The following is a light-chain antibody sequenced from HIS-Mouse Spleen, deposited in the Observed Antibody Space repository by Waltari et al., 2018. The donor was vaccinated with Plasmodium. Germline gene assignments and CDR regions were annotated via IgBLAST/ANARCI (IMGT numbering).Light chain of an antibody. CDR3: SSYAGSNNWV. Sequence: QSALTQPPSASGSPGPSVTLSCPGPSSDVGGYNSVPWYQPHPGKAPNLMIYEVRQRPSGVPVRFSGSKSGNTASLTVSGLQAEDEADYYCSSYAGSNNWVFGGGTKLTVL. CDR2: EVR. CDR1: SSDVGGYNS. J-gene: IGLJ3*02. V-gene: IGLV2-8*01.